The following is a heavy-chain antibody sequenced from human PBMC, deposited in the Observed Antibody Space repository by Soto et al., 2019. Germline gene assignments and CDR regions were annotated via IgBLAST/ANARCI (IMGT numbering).Heavy chain of an antibody. CDR2: IYYSGST. CDR3: ARHGEQQLYWFDP. V-gene: IGHV4-39*01. Sequence: QLQLQESGPGLVKPSETLSLTCTVSGGSISSSSYYWGWIRQPPGKGLEWIGSIYYSGSTYYNPSLKSRVTISVDTSKNQFSLKLSSVTAADTAVYYCARHGEQQLYWFDPWGQGTLVTVSS. J-gene: IGHJ5*02. D-gene: IGHD6-13*01. CDR1: GGSISSSSYY.